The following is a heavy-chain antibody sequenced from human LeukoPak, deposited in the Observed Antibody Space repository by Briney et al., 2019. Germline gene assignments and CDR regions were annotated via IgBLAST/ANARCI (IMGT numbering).Heavy chain of an antibody. V-gene: IGHV3-74*01. J-gene: IGHJ3*01. CDR2: INGDGSST. CDR3: AREGFDSYGTTKDAFDV. Sequence: GGSLRLSCAASGFTFSSYWMHWVRQAPGKGLVWVSRINGDGSSTGYADSVKGRFTISRDNAKNTLYLQMNSLRADDTAVYYCAREGFDSYGTTKDAFDVWGQGTMVTVSS. D-gene: IGHD5-18*01. CDR1: GFTFSSYW.